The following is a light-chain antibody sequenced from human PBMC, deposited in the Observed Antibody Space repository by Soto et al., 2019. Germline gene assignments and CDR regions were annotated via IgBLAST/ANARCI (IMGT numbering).Light chain of an antibody. CDR1: QNIERW. J-gene: IGKJ1*01. V-gene: IGKV1-5*01. CDR2: DVS. Sequence: IQLSQYPSLLSSSVEDRVGLTFRASQNIERWQAWYKQKQGKAPKXXLYDVSTLERGVPSRFRGSGSATEFTLTISDLKPDDFETYYCQQYQSDTWTFGQGTKVDIK. CDR3: QQYQSDTWT.